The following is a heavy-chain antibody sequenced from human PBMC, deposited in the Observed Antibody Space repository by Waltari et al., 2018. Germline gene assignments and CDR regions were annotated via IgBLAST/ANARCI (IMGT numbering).Heavy chain of an antibody. Sequence: EVQLVESGGGLVKPGGSLRLSCEASGFTVSNTYMSWVRQAPGKGLEWVSVFYSGGSAYYADSLKGRFTLSRDNSKNTVYLQMKSLRVEDTAVYYCARVTHSNPAYFDLWGRGTLVTVSS. V-gene: IGHV3-66*01. D-gene: IGHD4-4*01. J-gene: IGHJ2*01. CDR3: ARVTHSNPAYFDL. CDR1: GFTVSNTY. CDR2: FYSGGSA.